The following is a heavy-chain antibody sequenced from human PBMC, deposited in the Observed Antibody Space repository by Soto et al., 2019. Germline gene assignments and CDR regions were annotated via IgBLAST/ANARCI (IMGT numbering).Heavy chain of an antibody. D-gene: IGHD3-22*01. CDR3: ARLNYHDSSPFDY. Sequence: SETLSLTCGVYGVSLTDYYWSWLRQPPGKGLEWIGEIHHSGGTNYNPSLKSRVTISRDTSKSQLSLKLSSVSAADTAAYYCARLNYHDSSPFDYWGQGTLVTVSS. CDR1: GVSLTDYY. V-gene: IGHV4-34*01. CDR2: IHHSGGT. J-gene: IGHJ4*02.